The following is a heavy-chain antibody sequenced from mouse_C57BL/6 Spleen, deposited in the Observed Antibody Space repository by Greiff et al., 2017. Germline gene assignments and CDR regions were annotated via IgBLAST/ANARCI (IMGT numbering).Heavy chain of an antibody. V-gene: IGHV1-72*01. Sequence: QVQLQQPGAELVKPGASVKLSCKASGYTFTSYWMHWVKQRPGRGLEWIGRIDPNSGGTKYNEKFKSKATLTVDKPSSTAYMQLSSLTSEDSAVYYCARGPMVTTRDWYFDVWGTGTTVTVSS. CDR2: IDPNSGGT. J-gene: IGHJ1*03. D-gene: IGHD2-1*01. CDR3: ARGPMVTTRDWYFDV. CDR1: GYTFTSYW.